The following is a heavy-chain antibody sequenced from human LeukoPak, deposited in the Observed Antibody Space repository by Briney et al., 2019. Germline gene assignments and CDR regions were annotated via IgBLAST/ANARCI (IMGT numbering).Heavy chain of an antibody. CDR3: ARGPVLLWFGERRFDP. Sequence: KSSETLSLTCAVYGGSFSGYYWSWIRQPPGKGLEWIGEINHSGSTNYNPSLKSRVTISVDTSKNQFSLKLSSVTAADTAVYYCARGPVLLWFGERRFDPWGQGTLVTVSS. CDR2: INHSGST. V-gene: IGHV4-34*01. J-gene: IGHJ5*02. CDR1: GGSFSGYY. D-gene: IGHD3-10*01.